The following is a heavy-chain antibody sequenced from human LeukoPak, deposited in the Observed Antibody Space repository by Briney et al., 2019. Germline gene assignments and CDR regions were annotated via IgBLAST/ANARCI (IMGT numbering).Heavy chain of an antibody. CDR1: GFTFDDYG. CDR3: ARDHPQSSITPDGGDYYYYYYMDV. V-gene: IGHV3-20*04. D-gene: IGHD1-14*01. CDR2: INWNGGST. Sequence: GGSLRLSCAASGFTFDDYGMSWVRQAPGKGLEWVSGINWNGGSTGYADSVKGRFTISRDNAKNSLYLQMNSLRAEDTALYYCARDHPQSSITPDGGDYYYYYYMDVWGKGTTVTVSS. J-gene: IGHJ6*03.